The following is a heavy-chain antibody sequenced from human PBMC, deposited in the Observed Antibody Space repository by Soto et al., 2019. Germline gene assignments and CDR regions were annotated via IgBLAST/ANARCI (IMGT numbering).Heavy chain of an antibody. CDR2: IWYDGSNK. CDR1: GFTFSSYG. V-gene: IGHV3-33*01. J-gene: IGHJ6*02. Sequence: PVGSLRLSCAASGFTFSSYGMHWVRQAPGRGLECVAVIWYDGSNKDYADSVNGRFTISRDNSKNTLYLQMNSLRAEDTAVYYCARDSDSSGYYYHSDMDVWGQGNTVTVSS. D-gene: IGHD3-22*01. CDR3: ARDSDSSGYYYHSDMDV.